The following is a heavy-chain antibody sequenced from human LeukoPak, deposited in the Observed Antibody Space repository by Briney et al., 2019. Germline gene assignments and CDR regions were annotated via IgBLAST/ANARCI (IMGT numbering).Heavy chain of an antibody. V-gene: IGHV3-23*01. CDR2: ISGSGGST. CDR1: GFTFSSYA. CDR3: AKSVFFGGNVNYYYGMDV. Sequence: PGGSLRLSCAASGFTFSSYAMSWVRQAPGKGLEWVSAISGSGGSTYYADSVKGRFTISRDNSKNTLYLQMNGLRAEDTAVYYCAKSVFFGGNVNYYYGMDVWGQGTTVTVSS. J-gene: IGHJ6*02. D-gene: IGHD4-23*01.